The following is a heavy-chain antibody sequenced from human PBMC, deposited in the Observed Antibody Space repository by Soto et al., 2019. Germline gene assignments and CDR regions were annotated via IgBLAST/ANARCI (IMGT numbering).Heavy chain of an antibody. V-gene: IGHV3-23*01. CDR1: GFTFSSYA. Sequence: SLRLSCAASGFTFSSYAMSWVRQAPGKGLEWVSAISGSGGSTYYADSVKGRFTISRDNSKNTLYLQMNSLRAEDTAVYYCAFNSGSGSYYFDYWGQGTLVTVSS. J-gene: IGHJ4*02. CDR2: ISGSGGST. CDR3: AFNSGSGSYYFDY. D-gene: IGHD3-10*01.